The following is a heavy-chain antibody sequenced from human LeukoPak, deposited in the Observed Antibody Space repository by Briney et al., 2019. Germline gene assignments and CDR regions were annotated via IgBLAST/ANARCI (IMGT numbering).Heavy chain of an antibody. J-gene: IGHJ4*02. CDR2: IWYDGSIK. V-gene: IGHV3-33*01. CDR1: GFTFSSYG. Sequence: GGSLRLSCVASGFTFSSYGMNWVRQAPGKGLEWVAVIWYDGSIKYYADSVKGRFTLPRDNSLNTLYVQMNSLRAEDTAVYYCARGAAPSSYYYGSGSHFDHWGQGTLVTVSS. D-gene: IGHD3-10*01. CDR3: ARGAAPSSYYYGSGSHFDH.